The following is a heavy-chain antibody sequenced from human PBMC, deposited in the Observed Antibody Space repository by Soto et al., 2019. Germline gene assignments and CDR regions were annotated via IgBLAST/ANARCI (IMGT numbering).Heavy chain of an antibody. J-gene: IGHJ4*02. CDR1: GGSISSPNW. CDR2: MYPSGSS. CDR3: AREGFDHRTDY. V-gene: IGHV4-4*02. Sequence: QVQLQESGPGLVKPSETLSLTCAVSGGSISSPNWWSWYRQPPGKGLEWIGEMYPSGSSNPNPSLNSRVTISLDTSKNHVSLKLTSLTAADTAMYYCAREGFDHRTDYWGQGIPVTVSS.